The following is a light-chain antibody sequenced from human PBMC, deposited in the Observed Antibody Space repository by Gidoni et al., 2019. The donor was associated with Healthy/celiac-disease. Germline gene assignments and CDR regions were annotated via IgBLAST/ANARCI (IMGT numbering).Light chain of an antibody. CDR3: QQRYSTPWT. Sequence: DIQMTQSPSSLSASVGDRVTITCRASQSISSYLNWYQQKPGKAPKLMIYAASSLQSGVPSRFSGSGSGTDFTLTISSLQPEEFATYYCQQRYSTPWTFGQXTKVEIK. CDR2: AAS. CDR1: QSISSY. V-gene: IGKV1-39*01. J-gene: IGKJ1*01.